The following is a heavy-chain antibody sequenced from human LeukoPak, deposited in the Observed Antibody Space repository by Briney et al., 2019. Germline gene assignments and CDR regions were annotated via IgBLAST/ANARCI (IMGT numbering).Heavy chain of an antibody. J-gene: IGHJ6*02. V-gene: IGHV3-23*01. D-gene: IGHD3-9*01. CDR1: GFTFSSYA. Sequence: GALRLSCGASGFTFSSYAMSWVRQAPGKGLERVSAISGSGGSTYYADSVKGRFTISRDNSKNTLYLQMNSLRAEDTAVYYCAKDLGPTSTYYDILTGYYFPYYYYGMDVWGQGTTVTVSS. CDR3: AKDLGPTSTYYDILTGYYFPYYYYGMDV. CDR2: ISGSGGST.